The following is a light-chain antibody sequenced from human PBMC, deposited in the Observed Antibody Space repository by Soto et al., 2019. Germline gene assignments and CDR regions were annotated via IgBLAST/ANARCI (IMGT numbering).Light chain of an antibody. V-gene: IGLV1-40*01. CDR3: QSYDSSLSGRVV. J-gene: IGLJ2*01. CDR1: SSNIGAGYD. CDR2: GNS. Sequence: QAVVTQPPSVSGAPGQRVTISCTGSSSNIGAGYDVHWYQQLPGTAPKLLIYGNSNRPSGVPDRFSGSKSGTSASLAITGLQAEDEADHYCQSYDSSLSGRVVFGGGTKLTVL.